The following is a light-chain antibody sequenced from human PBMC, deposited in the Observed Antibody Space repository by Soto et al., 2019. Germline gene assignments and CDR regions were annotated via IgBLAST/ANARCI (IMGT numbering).Light chain of an antibody. CDR2: EVN. Sequence: QSALAQPASVSGSPGQSITVSCTGTSSDIGTYDLVSWYQQHPGEAPKLIIYEVNKRPSGVSYRFSGSKSGNTASLTVSGLRAEDEAEYFCCSYVGTNTYVSFGGGTKLTVL. J-gene: IGLJ2*01. CDR1: SSDIGTYDL. V-gene: IGLV2-23*02. CDR3: CSYVGTNTYVS.